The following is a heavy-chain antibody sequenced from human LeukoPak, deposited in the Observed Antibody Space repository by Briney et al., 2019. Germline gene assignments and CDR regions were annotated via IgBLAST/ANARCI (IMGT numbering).Heavy chain of an antibody. CDR1: GFTFSSYA. CDR2: ISGSGGST. Sequence: GGSLRLSCAASGFTFSSYAMRWVRQAPGKGLEWVSSISGSGGSTYYADSVKGRFTISRDNSKNTLYLQMNSLRAEDTAVYYCAKGRIAAARSCSPLWGQGTLVTVSS. V-gene: IGHV3-23*01. D-gene: IGHD6-13*01. CDR3: AKGRIAAARSCSPL. J-gene: IGHJ4*02.